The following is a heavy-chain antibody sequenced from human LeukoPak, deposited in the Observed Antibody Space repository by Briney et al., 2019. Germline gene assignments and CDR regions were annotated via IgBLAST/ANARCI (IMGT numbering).Heavy chain of an antibody. CDR2: IYAGGTT. Sequence: PGGSLRLSCAASGFTVTNNYMSWVRQAPGKGLEWVPVIYAGGTTSYADSVKGRFTISRDSSKNTLYLQMNSLRAEDTAAYYCAREGYASGTRYGMDVWGQGTTVTVSS. CDR3: AREGYASGTRYGMDV. CDR1: GFTVTNNY. D-gene: IGHD3-10*01. J-gene: IGHJ6*02. V-gene: IGHV3-66*01.